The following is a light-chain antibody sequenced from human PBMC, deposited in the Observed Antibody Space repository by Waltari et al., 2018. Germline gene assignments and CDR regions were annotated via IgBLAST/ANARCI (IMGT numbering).Light chain of an antibody. Sequence: EIVMTQSPATLSVSPGERATLSCRASKSVSSNLAWYQQKPGQAPRLLIYGASTRATGIPARCSGSVSGTEFTLTISSLHSEDFAVYYCQQYNNWPSWTFGQGTKVEIK. CDR3: QQYNNWPSWT. CDR2: GAS. V-gene: IGKV3-15*01. CDR1: KSVSSN. J-gene: IGKJ1*01.